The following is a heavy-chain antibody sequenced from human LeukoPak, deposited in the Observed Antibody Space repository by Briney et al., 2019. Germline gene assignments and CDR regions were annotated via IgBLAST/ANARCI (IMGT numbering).Heavy chain of an antibody. CDR2: INHSGST. CDR1: GGSFSGYY. D-gene: IGHD1-26*01. Sequence: SETLSLTCAVYGGSFSGYYWSWIRQPPGKGLEWIGEINHSGSTNYNPSLKSRVTISVDTSKNQFSLKLSSVTAADTAVYYCARRGKWELPRTRISNRFDPWGQGTLVTVSS. V-gene: IGHV4-34*01. CDR3: ARRGKWELPRTRISNRFDP. J-gene: IGHJ5*02.